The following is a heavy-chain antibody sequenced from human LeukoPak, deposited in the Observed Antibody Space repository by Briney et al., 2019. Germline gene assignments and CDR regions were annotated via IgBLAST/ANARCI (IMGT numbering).Heavy chain of an antibody. D-gene: IGHD6-19*01. CDR1: GFTFRSYA. Sequence: GGSLRLSCAASGFTFRSYAMHWVRQAPGEGLEWVAVISYDGSNKYYADSVKGRFTISRDNAKNSLYLQMNSLRAEDTAVYYCARGEQWLGFDYWGQGTLVTVSS. V-gene: IGHV3-30*04. CDR3: ARGEQWLGFDY. J-gene: IGHJ4*02. CDR2: ISYDGSNK.